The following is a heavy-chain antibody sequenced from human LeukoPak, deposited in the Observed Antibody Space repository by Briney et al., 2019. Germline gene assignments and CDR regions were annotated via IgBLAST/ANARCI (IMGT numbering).Heavy chain of an antibody. V-gene: IGHV4-61*02. CDR1: GGSISSGSYY. CDR2: IYTSGST. CDR3: ARDSPGYYGSGSYYFDY. J-gene: IGHJ4*02. D-gene: IGHD3-10*01. Sequence: PSETLSLTCTVSGGSISSGSYYWSWIRQPAGKGLEWIGRIYTSGSTNYNPSLKSRVTISVDTSKNRFSLKLSSVTAADTAVYYCARDSPGYYGSGSYYFDYWGQGTLVTVSS.